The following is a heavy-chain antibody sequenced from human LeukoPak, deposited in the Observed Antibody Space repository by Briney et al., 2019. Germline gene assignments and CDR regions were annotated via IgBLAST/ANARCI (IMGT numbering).Heavy chain of an antibody. J-gene: IGHJ4*02. CDR3: GTHTTILGAMAY. CDR1: GYRFTNYW. V-gene: IGHV5-51*01. CDR2: IYPGDSDT. Sequence: GESLKISCKGSGYRFTNYWIGWVRQMPGKGLEWMGSIYPGDSDTRYSPSFQGQVTISADKSISTAYLQWSSLKASDTAMYYCGTHTTILGAMAYWGQGTLVTVSS. D-gene: IGHD1-26*01.